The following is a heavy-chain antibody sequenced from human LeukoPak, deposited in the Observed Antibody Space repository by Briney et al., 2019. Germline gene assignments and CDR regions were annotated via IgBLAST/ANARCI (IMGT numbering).Heavy chain of an antibody. J-gene: IGHJ4*02. CDR3: ARDPAYDFGDQVLDY. Sequence: PGGSLRLSCAASRFTFSSYGMHWVRQAPGKGLEWVAVIWYDGSNKYYADSVKGRFTISRDNSKNTLYLQMNSLRAEDTAVYYCARDPAYDFGDQVLDYWGQGTLVTVSS. CDR2: IWYDGSNK. V-gene: IGHV3-33*01. CDR1: RFTFSSYG. D-gene: IGHD3-3*01.